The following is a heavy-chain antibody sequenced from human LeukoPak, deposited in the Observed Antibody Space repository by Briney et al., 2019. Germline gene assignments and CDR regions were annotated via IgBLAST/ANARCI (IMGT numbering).Heavy chain of an antibody. CDR1: GGSISTYH. J-gene: IGHJ3*02. CDR2: IYYSGDT. V-gene: IGHV4-59*01. CDR3: ARELGRAFDI. Sequence: SETLSLTCTVSGGSISTYHWSWIRQPPGKGLEWIGYIYYSGDTNQNPSLNSRATISVDTSKDQFSLKLKSVVAADAAVYYCARELGRAFDIWGQGKLVTVSS.